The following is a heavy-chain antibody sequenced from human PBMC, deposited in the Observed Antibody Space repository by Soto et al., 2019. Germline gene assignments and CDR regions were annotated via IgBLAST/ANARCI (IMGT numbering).Heavy chain of an antibody. V-gene: IGHV1-2*04. Sequence: ASVKVSCKASGYTFTGYYMHWVRQAPGQGLEWMGWINPNSGGTNYAQKFQGWVTMTRDTSISTAYMELSRLRSDDTAVYYCARSGSVLLWFGELLNLDYWGQGTLVTAPQ. D-gene: IGHD3-10*01. CDR1: GYTFTGYY. J-gene: IGHJ4*02. CDR2: INPNSGGT. CDR3: ARSGSVLLWFGELLNLDY.